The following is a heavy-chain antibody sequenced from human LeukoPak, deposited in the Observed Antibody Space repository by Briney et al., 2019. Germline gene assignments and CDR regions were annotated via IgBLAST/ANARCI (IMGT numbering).Heavy chain of an antibody. D-gene: IGHD3-22*01. CDR1: GFTVSSNY. Sequence: GGSLRLSCAASGFTVSSNYISWVRQAPGKGLEWVSVIYSGGSTYYADSVKARFTISRDNSKNTLYLQMNSLRAEDTAVYYCARAWYYYDSSGYRDWGQGTLVTVFS. CDR3: ARAWYYYDSSGYRD. J-gene: IGHJ4*02. V-gene: IGHV3-53*01. CDR2: IYSGGST.